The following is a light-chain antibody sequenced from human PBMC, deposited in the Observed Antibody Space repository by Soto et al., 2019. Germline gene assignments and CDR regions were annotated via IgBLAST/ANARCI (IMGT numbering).Light chain of an antibody. Sequence: EIVLTQSPATLSVSPGETATLSCRASQSVSSSLAWYQQQPGQAPGLGIYGAFTRATGIPARFSGSGSGTEFTLTISSLEFGDSAVYYCQQYNNWWTFGQGTKVDI. CDR1: QSVSSS. CDR3: QQYNNWWT. V-gene: IGKV3-15*01. J-gene: IGKJ1*01. CDR2: GAF.